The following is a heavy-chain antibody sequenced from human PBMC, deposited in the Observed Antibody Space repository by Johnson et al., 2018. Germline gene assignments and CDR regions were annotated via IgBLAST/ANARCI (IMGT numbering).Heavy chain of an antibody. CDR3: AREPSPARGWNA. CDR2: IYYSGIT. CDR1: GGSISTYY. Sequence: QVQLQESGPGLVKPSETLSLTCTISGGSISTYYWSWIRQPPGKGLEWIGYIYYSGITNYNPSLKSRVTISLDTSKNQFTLKLSSVTAADTAVFYCAREPSPARGWNAWGQGTLVTVSS. J-gene: IGHJ5*02. V-gene: IGHV4-59*01. D-gene: IGHD1-1*01.